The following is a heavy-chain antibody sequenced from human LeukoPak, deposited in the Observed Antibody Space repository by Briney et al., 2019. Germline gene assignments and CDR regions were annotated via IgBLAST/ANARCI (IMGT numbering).Heavy chain of an antibody. CDR3: AKDRWVLRGRTNAGFDY. CDR1: GFTFSSYG. V-gene: IGHV3-30*18. D-gene: IGHD3-16*01. CDR2: ISNDGSNK. J-gene: IGHJ4*02. Sequence: PGRSLRLSCAASGFTFSSYGMHWVRQAPGKGLGWAAVISNDGSNKYYADSVKGRFTISRDNSKNTLYLQMNSLRAEDTAVYYCAKDRWVLRGRTNAGFDYWGQGTLVTVSS.